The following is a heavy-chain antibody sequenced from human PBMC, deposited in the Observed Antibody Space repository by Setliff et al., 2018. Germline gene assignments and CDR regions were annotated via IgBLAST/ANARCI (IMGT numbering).Heavy chain of an antibody. Sequence: ASVKVSCKTSGYNFITLGINWVRQAPGQGLEWVGWISPYSGKTDYNPSLKSRVSMSVDSSKNQFSLNLRSVTAADTAVYFCARQPSSGAYYNPRPYYFDYWGQGTLVTVSS. V-gene: IGHV1-18*01. D-gene: IGHD3-10*01. CDR1: GYNFITLG. CDR2: ISPYSGKT. J-gene: IGHJ4*02. CDR3: ARQPSSGAYYNPRPYYFDY.